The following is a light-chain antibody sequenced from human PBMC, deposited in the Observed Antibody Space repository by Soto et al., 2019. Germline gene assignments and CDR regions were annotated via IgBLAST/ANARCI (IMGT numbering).Light chain of an antibody. J-gene: IGKJ4*01. CDR1: QVIYSS. CDR2: AAS. CDR3: QNYNTDPRT. Sequence: DIEMTQSPSSLSASVGDRVTITCRASQVIYSSLAWYQQRPGQDPNLLIYAASTLQTGIPARFSGSTSGTEFTLTISSLQSEDVAAYYCQNYNTDPRTFGGGTKVEIK. V-gene: IGKV1-27*01.